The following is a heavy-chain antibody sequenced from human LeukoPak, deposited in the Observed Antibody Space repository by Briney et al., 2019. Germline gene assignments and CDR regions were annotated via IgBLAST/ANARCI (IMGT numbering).Heavy chain of an antibody. Sequence: SETLSLACTVSGGSISSYYWSWIRQPPGEGLEWIGYIYCSGSTNYNPSLKSRVTISVDTSKNQFSLKLSSVTAADTAVYYCARGRRTGTTDCRGQGTLVTVSS. D-gene: IGHD1-7*01. CDR2: IYCSGST. CDR1: GGSISSYY. V-gene: IGHV4-59*01. CDR3: ARGRRTGTTDC. J-gene: IGHJ4*02.